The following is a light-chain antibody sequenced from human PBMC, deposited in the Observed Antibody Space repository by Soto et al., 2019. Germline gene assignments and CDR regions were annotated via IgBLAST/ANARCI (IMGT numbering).Light chain of an antibody. Sequence: AIQMTQSPSSLSASVGDRVTIACRASQGIRNDLGWYQQKPGRAPKLLIYAASSLQTGVPSRFSGSGSGTDFTLTISSLQPEDFATDYCLQDYNYPRTFGQGTKVEIK. J-gene: IGKJ1*01. CDR3: LQDYNYPRT. CDR2: AAS. CDR1: QGIRND. V-gene: IGKV1-6*01.